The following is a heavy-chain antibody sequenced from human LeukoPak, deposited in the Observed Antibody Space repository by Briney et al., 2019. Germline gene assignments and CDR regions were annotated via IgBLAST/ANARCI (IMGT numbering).Heavy chain of an antibody. CDR2: ISSSGSTM. V-gene: IGHV3-11*04. J-gene: IGHJ4*02. CDR1: GFTFSDYY. CDR3: ARGHSQDY. Sequence: VGSLRLSCAASGFTFSDYYMNWIRQAPGKGLEWVSYISSSGSTMYYADSVKGRFTISRDNAKNSLYLQMNSLRAEDTAVYYCARGHSQDYWGQGTLVTVSS. D-gene: IGHD5-18*01.